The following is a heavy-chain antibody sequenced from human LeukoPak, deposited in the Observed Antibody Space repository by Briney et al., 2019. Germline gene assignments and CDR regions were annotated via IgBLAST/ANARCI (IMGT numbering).Heavy chain of an antibody. CDR3: VKGRMSEDGLDF. V-gene: IGHV3-23*01. CDR1: GFTFGRSA. J-gene: IGHJ4*02. CDR2: ISSSGNT. Sequence: GGSLRLSCEASGFTFGRSAMTWVRQTPGKGLEWFSSISSSGNTYYADFVKGRFTISRDNSKNLVNLQMNSLRAEDTAIYYCVKGRMSEDGLDFWGQGSLVTVSS. D-gene: IGHD5-24*01.